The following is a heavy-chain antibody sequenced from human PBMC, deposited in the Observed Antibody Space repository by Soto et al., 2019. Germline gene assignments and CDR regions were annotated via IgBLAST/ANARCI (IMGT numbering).Heavy chain of an antibody. CDR2: IYYSGST. D-gene: IGHD6-6*01. CDR1: GGSISSYY. CDR3: ARRSSIAARYDDYYYYMDV. J-gene: IGHJ6*03. Sequence: PSETLSLTCTVSGGSISSYYWSWIRQPPGKGLEWIGYIYYSGSTNYNPSLKSRVTISVDTSKNQFSLKLSSVTAADTAVYYCARRSSIAARYDDYYYYMDVWGKGTTVTV. V-gene: IGHV4-59*08.